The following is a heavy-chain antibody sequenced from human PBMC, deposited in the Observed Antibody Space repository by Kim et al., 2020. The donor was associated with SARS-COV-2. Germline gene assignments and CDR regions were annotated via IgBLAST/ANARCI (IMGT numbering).Heavy chain of an antibody. Sequence: SETLSLTCTVSGGSISSGGYYWSWIRQHPGKGLEWIGYIYYSGSTYYNPSLKSRVTISVDTPKNQFSLKLSSVTAADTAVYYCASAPITMIVVVTAFDYWGQGTLVTVSS. CDR3: ASAPITMIVVVTAFDY. D-gene: IGHD3-22*01. CDR1: GGSISSGGYY. V-gene: IGHV4-31*03. CDR2: IYYSGST. J-gene: IGHJ4*02.